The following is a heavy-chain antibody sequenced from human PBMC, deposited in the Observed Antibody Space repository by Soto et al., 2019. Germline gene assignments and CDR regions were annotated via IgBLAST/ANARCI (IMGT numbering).Heavy chain of an antibody. D-gene: IGHD3-3*01. CDR3: TRDYDFWSGYYMPPERMDV. CDR2: IRSKAYGGTT. V-gene: IGHV3-49*03. CDR1: VFTFGYYA. Sequence: GGSLRLSFTASVFTFGYYAKSWFRQPPGKGLERVGFIRSKAYGGTTEYAASVKGRFTISRDDSKSIAYLQMNSLKTEDTAVYYCTRDYDFWSGYYMPPERMDVWGQGTTVTVSS. J-gene: IGHJ6*02.